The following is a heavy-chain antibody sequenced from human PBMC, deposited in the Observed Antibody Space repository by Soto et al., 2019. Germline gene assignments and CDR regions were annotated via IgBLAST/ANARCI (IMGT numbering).Heavy chain of an antibody. CDR3: ARQFTGGGYHY. V-gene: IGHV1-69*01. CDR2: IIPMFGTT. D-gene: IGHD2-2*01. Sequence: QVQLVQSGAEVKKPGSSVKVSCKASGGTFTTYPINWVRQAPGQGLEWMGGIIPMFGTTYYAQKFQGRVTITAAESTSTAYMELGRLRSEDTAFSDCARQFTGGGYHYWGQETIVTVSS. CDR1: GGTFTTYP. J-gene: IGHJ4*02.